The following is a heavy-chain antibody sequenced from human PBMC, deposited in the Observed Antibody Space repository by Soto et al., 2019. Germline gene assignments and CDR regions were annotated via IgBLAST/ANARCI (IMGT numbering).Heavy chain of an antibody. Sequence: QITLKESGPPLVKPTQTITLTCTFSGFSLPTDRVGVGWIRQPPGKALEWLAVIYWDDSKTYRPSLKSRLTITKDPSKNQVALTMTDMDPVDTATYYCAHAYGGRSLYWGPGTLVTVSS. J-gene: IGHJ4*02. V-gene: IGHV2-5*02. CDR2: IYWDDSK. D-gene: IGHD1-26*01. CDR3: AHAYGGRSLY. CDR1: GFSLPTDRVG.